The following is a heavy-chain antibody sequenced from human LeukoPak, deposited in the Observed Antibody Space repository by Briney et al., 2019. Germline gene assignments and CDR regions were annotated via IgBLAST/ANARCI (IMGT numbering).Heavy chain of an antibody. V-gene: IGHV3-11*04. CDR3: AQGGATISDY. CDR1: TFTFSDYY. J-gene: IGHJ4*02. D-gene: IGHD5-12*01. CDR2: ISGRGTTI. Sequence: GGSLRLSCTASTFTFSDYYMSWIRQAPGKGLEWVSYISGRGTTIYYADSVKGRFTISRDNAKNSLYLHMNTLRVEDTAVYYCAQGGATISDYWGQGTLVTVSS.